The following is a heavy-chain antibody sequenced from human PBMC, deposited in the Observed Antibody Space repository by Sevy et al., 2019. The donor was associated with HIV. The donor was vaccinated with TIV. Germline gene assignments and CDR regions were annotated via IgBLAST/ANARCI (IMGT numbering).Heavy chain of an antibody. V-gene: IGHV1-18*01. D-gene: IGHD3-22*01. CDR3: AKLRDYDRGGAFDY. CDR2: ISAYNGNT. Sequence: ASVKVSCKASGYTFTSYGISWVRQTPGQGLEWMGWISAYNGNTNYAQKLQGRVTMTTNTSTSTAYMELRSLRSDDTAVYYCAKLRDYDRGGAFDYWGQGTLVTVSS. CDR1: GYTFTSYG. J-gene: IGHJ4*02.